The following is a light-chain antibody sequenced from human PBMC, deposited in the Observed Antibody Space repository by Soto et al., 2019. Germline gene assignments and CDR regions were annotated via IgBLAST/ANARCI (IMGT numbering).Light chain of an antibody. V-gene: IGLV3-9*01. CDR3: QVWDSSTV. CDR1: NIGSKN. CDR2: RDS. J-gene: IGLJ3*02. Sequence: SSELTQPLSVSVALGQTARITCGGNNIGSKNVHWYQQKPGQAPVLVIYRDSNRPSGIPERFSGSNSGNTATLTISRAQAGDEADYYCQVWDSSTVFGGGTKLTVL.